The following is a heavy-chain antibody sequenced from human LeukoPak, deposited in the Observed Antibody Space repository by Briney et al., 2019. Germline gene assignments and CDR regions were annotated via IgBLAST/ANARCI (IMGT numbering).Heavy chain of an antibody. D-gene: IGHD3-16*02. J-gene: IGHJ4*02. Sequence: PGGTLRLSCAASGFTFSSYGMSWVRQAPGKGLEWVSAISGSGGSTYYADSVKGRFTISRDNSKNTLYLQMNSLRAEDTAVYYCAKAVGLRLGELSLLDYWGQGTLVTVSS. CDR1: GFTFSSYG. V-gene: IGHV3-23*01. CDR2: ISGSGGST. CDR3: AKAVGLRLGELSLLDY.